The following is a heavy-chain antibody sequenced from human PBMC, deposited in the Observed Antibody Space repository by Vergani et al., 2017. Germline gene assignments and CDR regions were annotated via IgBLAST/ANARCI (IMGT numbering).Heavy chain of an antibody. J-gene: IGHJ4*02. CDR3: ARDRCSSSSCWTGIFDY. V-gene: IGHV3-23*01. Sequence: EVQLLESGGGLVQPGGSLRLSCAASGFTFSRHAMSWVRQGPGKGLEWVSVITGSGGSTYYADSVKGRFTISRDNSKNTLYLQMNSLRAEDTAVYYCARDRCSSSSCWTGIFDYWGQGTLVTVSS. D-gene: IGHD6-6*01. CDR1: GFTFSRHA. CDR2: ITGSGGST.